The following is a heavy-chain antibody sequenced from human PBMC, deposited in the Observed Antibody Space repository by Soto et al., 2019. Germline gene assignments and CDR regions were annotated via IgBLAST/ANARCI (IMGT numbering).Heavy chain of an antibody. CDR1: GYSFTSYW. J-gene: IGHJ6*02. D-gene: IGHD6-13*01. CDR2: IYPGDSDT. CDR3: ARGAAAGTPGYYYYYGMDV. V-gene: IGHV5-51*01. Sequence: GESLKISFKGSGYSFTSYWIGWVRQMPGKGLEWMGIIYPGDSDTRYSPSFQGQVTISADKSISTAYLQWSSLKASDTAMYYCARGAAAGTPGYYYYYGMDVWGQGTTVTVSS.